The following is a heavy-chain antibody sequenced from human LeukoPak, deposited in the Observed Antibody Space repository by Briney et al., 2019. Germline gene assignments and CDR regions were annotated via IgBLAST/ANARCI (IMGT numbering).Heavy chain of an antibody. J-gene: IGHJ4*02. CDR2: INTNTGNP. Sequence: ASVKVSCKASGYTFTSYAMNWVRQAPGQGLEWMGWINTNTGNPTYAQGFTGRFVFSLDTSVSTAYLQISSLKAEDTAVCYCARGRYYYDSSGYYYFDYWGQGTLVTVSS. CDR3: ARGRYYYDSSGYYYFDY. D-gene: IGHD3-22*01. V-gene: IGHV7-4-1*02. CDR1: GYTFTSYA.